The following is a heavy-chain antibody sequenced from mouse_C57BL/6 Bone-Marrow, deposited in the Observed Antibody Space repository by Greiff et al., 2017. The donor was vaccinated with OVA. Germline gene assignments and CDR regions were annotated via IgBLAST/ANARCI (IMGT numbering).Heavy chain of an antibody. J-gene: IGHJ4*01. CDR2: ISSGGSYT. CDR1: GFTFSSYG. Sequence: EVQLVESGGDLVKPGGSLKLSCAASGFTFSSYGMSWVRQTPDKRLEWVATISSGGSYTYYPDSVKGRFTISIDNAKNTLYLQMSSLKSEDTAMYYCARYNDGSSPYYYAMDYWGQGTSVTVSS. V-gene: IGHV5-6*01. CDR3: ARYNDGSSPYYYAMDY. D-gene: IGHD1-1*01.